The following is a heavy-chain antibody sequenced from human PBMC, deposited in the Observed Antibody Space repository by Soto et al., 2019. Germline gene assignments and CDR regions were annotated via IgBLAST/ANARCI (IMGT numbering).Heavy chain of an antibody. Sequence: GGSLRLSCAASGFTFSSYAMTWVRQAPGKGLEWVSGISGSGGSTYYADSVKGRFTISRDNSKNTLYLQMNSLRAEDTAVYYWAKAPPYSSGWLNCFPPGGQETRVTVSS. D-gene: IGHD6-19*01. V-gene: IGHV3-23*01. CDR2: ISGSGGST. J-gene: IGHJ5*02. CDR1: GFTFSSYA. CDR3: AKAPPYSSGWLNCFPP.